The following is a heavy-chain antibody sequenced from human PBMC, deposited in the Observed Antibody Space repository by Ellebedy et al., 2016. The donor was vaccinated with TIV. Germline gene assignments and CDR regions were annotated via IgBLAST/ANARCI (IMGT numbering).Heavy chain of an antibody. CDR2: INPNSGGT. D-gene: IGHD3-22*01. J-gene: IGHJ6*02. CDR3: ARAPYYYDSSGYSGEYYYYGMDV. CDR1: GYTFTGYY. V-gene: IGHV1-2*02. Sequence: ASVKVSXKASGYTFTGYYMHWVRQAPGQGLEWMGWINPNSGGTNYAQKFQGRVTMTRDTSISTAYMELSRLRSDDTAVYYCARAPYYYDSSGYSGEYYYYGMDVWGQGTTVTVSS.